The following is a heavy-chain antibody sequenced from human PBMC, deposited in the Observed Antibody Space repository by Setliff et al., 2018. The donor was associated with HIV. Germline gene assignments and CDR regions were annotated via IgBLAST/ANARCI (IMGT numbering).Heavy chain of an antibody. V-gene: IGHV4-39*01. CDR2: IYYSGST. Sequence: LSLPCTVSGGSISSSSYYWGWIRQPPGKGLEWIGSIYYSGSTYYNPSLKSRVTISVDTSKNQFSLKLSSVTAADTAVYYCARHRSYYNFWSGYQDAFDIWGQGTMVTVSS. CDR1: GGSISSSSYY. CDR3: ARHRSYYNFWSGYQDAFDI. J-gene: IGHJ3*02. D-gene: IGHD3-3*01.